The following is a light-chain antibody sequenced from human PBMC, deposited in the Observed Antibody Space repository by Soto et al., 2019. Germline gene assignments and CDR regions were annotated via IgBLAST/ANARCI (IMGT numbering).Light chain of an antibody. J-gene: IGKJ3*01. CDR1: QSLRSSY. Sequence: EVVLTQSPGTLSLSLGERATLSCRASQSLRSSYLAWYQQKPGQAPRLLIYGASSRATGIPDRFSGSGSGTDFTLTISRLEPEDFAVYYCHQYGGTPLTFGHGTKVDIK. CDR2: GAS. CDR3: HQYGGTPLT. V-gene: IGKV3-20*01.